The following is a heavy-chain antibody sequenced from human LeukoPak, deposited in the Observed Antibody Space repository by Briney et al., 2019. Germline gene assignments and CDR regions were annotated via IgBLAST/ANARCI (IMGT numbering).Heavy chain of an antibody. D-gene: IGHD3-10*01. J-gene: IGHJ4*02. Sequence: PGGSLRLSCSAAGFTFSSYAMHWVRQAPGKGLEWVGRIKRKSDGGTPDSAAPVKGRFTISRDDSKDTLYLQMNSLKTEDTAVYYCATDLGGYYSGTGTYWGSPDYWGQGTVVTVSS. CDR2: IKRKSDGGTP. CDR3: ATDLGGYYSGTGTYWGSPDY. CDR1: GFTFSSYA. V-gene: IGHV3-15*01.